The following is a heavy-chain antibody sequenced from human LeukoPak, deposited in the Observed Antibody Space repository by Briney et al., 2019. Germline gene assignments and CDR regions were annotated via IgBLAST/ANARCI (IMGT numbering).Heavy chain of an antibody. D-gene: IGHD5-12*01. CDR1: GYSISSGYY. CDR3: ARGGVATRLYYYYYMDV. V-gene: IGHV4-38-2*02. J-gene: IGHJ6*03. Sequence: SETLSLTCTVSGYSISSGYYWSWIRQPPGKGLEWIGEINHSGSTNYNPSLKSRVTISVDTSKNQFSLKLSSVTAADTAVCYCARGGVATRLYYYYYMDVWGKGTTVTVSS. CDR2: INHSGST.